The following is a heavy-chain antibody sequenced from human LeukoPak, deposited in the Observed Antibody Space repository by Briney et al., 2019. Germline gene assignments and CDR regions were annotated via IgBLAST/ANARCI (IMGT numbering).Heavy chain of an antibody. Sequence: GASVKVSCKASGYTFTGYYMRWVRQAPGQGLEWMGWINPNSGGTNYAQKFQGRVTMTRDTSISTAYMELSRLRSDDTTVYYCARKVPNDSSGYYYRGQFDPWGQGTLVTVSS. CDR2: INPNSGGT. V-gene: IGHV1-2*02. D-gene: IGHD3-22*01. CDR3: ARKVPNDSSGYYYRGQFDP. J-gene: IGHJ5*02. CDR1: GYTFTGYY.